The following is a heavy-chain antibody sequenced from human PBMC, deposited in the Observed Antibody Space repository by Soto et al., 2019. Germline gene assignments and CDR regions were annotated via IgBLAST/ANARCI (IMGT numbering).Heavy chain of an antibody. Sequence: LVQSGPEVKTPGASVKVSCKASGYTFTSRSLNWLRQAPGQGLEWMGWISVDNGNTNYPPGLQGRVTLTVDTSTSTAYMELRTLTSDDTAVYYCARGYDRSGYSGAFDIWGQGTMVAVSS. D-gene: IGHD3-22*01. CDR1: GYTFTSRS. CDR2: ISVDNGNT. V-gene: IGHV1-18*04. CDR3: ARGYDRSGYSGAFDI. J-gene: IGHJ3*02.